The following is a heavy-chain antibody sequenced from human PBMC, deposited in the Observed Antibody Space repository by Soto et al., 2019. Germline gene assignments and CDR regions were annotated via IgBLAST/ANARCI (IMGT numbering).Heavy chain of an antibody. CDR1: GGTFSSYA. J-gene: IGHJ3*02. Sequence: QVQLVQSGAEVKKPGSSVKVSCKASGGTFSSYAISWVRQAPGQGLEWMGGIIPIFGTANYAQKFQGRVTITADESTSTAYMELSSLRSEDTALYYCAPTQVGAGWKAFDIWGQGTMVTVSS. CDR3: APTQVGAGWKAFDI. CDR2: IIPIFGTA. D-gene: IGHD1-26*01. V-gene: IGHV1-69*01.